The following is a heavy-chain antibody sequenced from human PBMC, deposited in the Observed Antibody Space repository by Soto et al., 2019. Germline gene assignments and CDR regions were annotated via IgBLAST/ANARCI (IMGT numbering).Heavy chain of an antibody. CDR1: GYTFFTYD. CDR2: ISTYSGDT. CDR3: ARHHGPTTSENWFDP. Sequence: QVHLVQSGVEVKTPGASVKVSCQASGYTFFTYDISWVRQAPGQGLEWVGWISTYSGDTKYAQKFQGRVTMTTDPSTTTASPELRSLRSDDTAVYYCARHHGPTTSENWFDPWGQGTLVTVSS. J-gene: IGHJ5*02. V-gene: IGHV1-18*01. D-gene: IGHD5-12*01.